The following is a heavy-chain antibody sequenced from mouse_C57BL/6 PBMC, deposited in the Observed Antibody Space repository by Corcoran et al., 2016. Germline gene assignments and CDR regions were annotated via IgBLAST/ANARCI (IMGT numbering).Heavy chain of an antibody. V-gene: IGHV3-6*01. CDR2: ISYDGSN. J-gene: IGHJ2*01. Sequence: DVQLQESGPGLVKPSQSLSLTCSVTGYSITSGYYWNWIRQFPGNKLEWMGYISYDGSNNYNPSLKNRISITRDTSKNQFFLKLNSVTTEDTATYYCARDLRLRRYFDYWGQGITLTVSS. CDR1: GYSITSGYY. D-gene: IGHD2-4*01. CDR3: ARDLRLRRYFDY.